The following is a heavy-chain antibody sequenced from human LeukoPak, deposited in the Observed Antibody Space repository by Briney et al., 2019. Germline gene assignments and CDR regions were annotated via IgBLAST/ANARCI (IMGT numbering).Heavy chain of an antibody. CDR1: GGSISSYY. Sequence: SETLSLTCTVSGGSISSYYWSWIRQPPGKGLEWIGYIYYSGSTNYNPSLKSRVTISVDTSKNQFSLKLSSVTAADTAVYYCARAEAAAAPLGDYWGQGTLVTVSS. CDR3: ARAEAAAAPLGDY. D-gene: IGHD6-13*01. V-gene: IGHV4-59*01. J-gene: IGHJ4*02. CDR2: IYYSGST.